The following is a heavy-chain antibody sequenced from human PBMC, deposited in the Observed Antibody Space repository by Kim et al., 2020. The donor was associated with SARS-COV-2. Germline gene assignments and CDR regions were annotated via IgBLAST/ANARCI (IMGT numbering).Heavy chain of an antibody. V-gene: IGHV4-59*01. Sequence: SETLSLTCTVSGGSINGYYWSWMRQPPGKGLECIGDVYYSGITNYNASLKSRVTISVDTSKNLLSLKLTSVTAADTAVYYCARDVISSVAGTWVFDYWGQGTLVIVSS. CDR2: VYYSGIT. J-gene: IGHJ4*02. D-gene: IGHD6-19*01. CDR1: GGSINGYY. CDR3: ARDVISSVAGTWVFDY.